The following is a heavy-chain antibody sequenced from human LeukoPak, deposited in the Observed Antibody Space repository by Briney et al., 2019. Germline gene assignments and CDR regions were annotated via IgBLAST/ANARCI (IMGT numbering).Heavy chain of an antibody. Sequence: GGSLRLSCAASGFTFSNFAMNWVRQAPGKGLEWVAFISYDGSIKSYADSVKGRFAVSRDNSKYTLYLQMNSLRPEDTAFYYCAKSYDNGWYVCDYWGQGTLVTVSS. CDR2: ISYDGSIK. CDR1: GFTFSNFA. CDR3: AKSYDNGWYVCDY. D-gene: IGHD6-19*01. J-gene: IGHJ4*02. V-gene: IGHV3-30*09.